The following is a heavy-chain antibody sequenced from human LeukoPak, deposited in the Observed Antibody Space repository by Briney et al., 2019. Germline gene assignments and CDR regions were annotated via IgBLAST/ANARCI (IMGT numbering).Heavy chain of an antibody. CDR1: GFTFRNYE. D-gene: IGHD3-9*01. CDR2: ISKSGSPE. Sequence: PGGSLTLSCATSGFTFRNYEMTWVRQSPGKGLEWVSYISKSGSPEYYAASVKGRFTISRDNAKNSLYLQMNSLRADDTAVYYCARATTYDILTGYSDYWGQGTLVTVSS. J-gene: IGHJ4*02. V-gene: IGHV3-48*03. CDR3: ARATTYDILTGYSDY.